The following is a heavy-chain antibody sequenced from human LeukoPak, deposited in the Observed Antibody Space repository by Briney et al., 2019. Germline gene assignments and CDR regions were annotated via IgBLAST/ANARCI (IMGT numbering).Heavy chain of an antibody. CDR1: GDSISSTSGF. Sequence: SETLSLTCTVTGDSISSTSGFWGWIRQPPGKGMEWIGTIHYAGTIYYNPSFKSRLTISVDTSKNQFSLKLSSVTAADTAAYYCARHQKYLQRPFDKWGQGTLVAVSS. CDR3: ARHQKYLQRPFDK. J-gene: IGHJ4*02. CDR2: IHYAGTI. V-gene: IGHV4-39*01. D-gene: IGHD1-1*01.